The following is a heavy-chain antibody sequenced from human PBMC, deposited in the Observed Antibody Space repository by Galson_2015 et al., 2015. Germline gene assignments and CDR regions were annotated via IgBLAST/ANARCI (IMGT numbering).Heavy chain of an antibody. D-gene: IGHD3-9*01. V-gene: IGHV3-53*01. CDR2: MYSGGST. CDR3: ATVTKPLRYFDS. Sequence: SLRLSCAASGLTASTPYMTWVRQGSGRGLEGRSIMYSGGSTYYADSVKGRFAISRDNSKNTLDLQMNSLRAEDTAVYYCATVTKPLRYFDSWGQGTLVTVSS. CDR1: GLTASTPY. J-gene: IGHJ4*02.